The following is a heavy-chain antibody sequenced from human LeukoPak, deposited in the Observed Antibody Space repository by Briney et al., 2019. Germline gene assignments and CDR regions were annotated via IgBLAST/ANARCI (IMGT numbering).Heavy chain of an antibody. V-gene: IGHV4-39*01. D-gene: IGHD1-26*01. CDR3: ARLGRGSVPYYYYGMDV. Sequence: SENLSLTCTVSGGSISSSSYYWGWIRQPPGKGLEWIGSIYYSGSTYYNPSLKSRVTISVDTSKNQFSLKLSSVTAADTAVYYCARLGRGSVPYYYYGMDVWGQGTTVTVSS. CDR2: IYYSGST. J-gene: IGHJ6*02. CDR1: GGSISSSSYY.